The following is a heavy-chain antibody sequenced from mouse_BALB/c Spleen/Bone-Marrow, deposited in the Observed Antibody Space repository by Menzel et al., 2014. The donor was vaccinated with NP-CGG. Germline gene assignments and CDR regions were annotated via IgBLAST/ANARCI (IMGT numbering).Heavy chain of an antibody. D-gene: IGHD1-1*01. Sequence: VQLQQSGPELVRPGVSVKLSCKGSGYTFTAYAMHWVKQSHAKSLEWIGLISTXSGNTHYNQNFKGKATMTVDKSSSTAYMELARLTSEDSAIYYCARNFYGSSYFDYWGQGTTLTVSS. V-gene: IGHV1-67*01. J-gene: IGHJ2*01. CDR1: GYTFTAYA. CDR2: ISTXSGNT. CDR3: ARNFYGSSYFDY.